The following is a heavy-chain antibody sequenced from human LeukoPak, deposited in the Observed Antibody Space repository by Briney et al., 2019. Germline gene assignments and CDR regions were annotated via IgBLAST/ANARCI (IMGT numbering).Heavy chain of an antibody. CDR2: MNPNSGNT. Sequence: ASVKVSCKASGYTFTSYDINWVRQATGQGLEWMGWMNPNSGNTGYAQKFQGRVTMTRNTSISTAYMELSSLRSEDTAVYYCARASSSGWYPGYYYYYMDVWGKGTTVTISS. CDR3: ARASSSGWYPGYYYYYMDV. CDR1: GYTFTSYD. V-gene: IGHV1-8*01. J-gene: IGHJ6*03. D-gene: IGHD6-19*01.